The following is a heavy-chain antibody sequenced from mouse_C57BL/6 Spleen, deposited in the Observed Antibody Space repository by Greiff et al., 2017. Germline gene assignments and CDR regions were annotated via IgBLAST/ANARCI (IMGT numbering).Heavy chain of an antibody. CDR2: IYPGGGYT. CDR3: SRRGYGISPWYFDV. V-gene: IGHV1-63*01. CDR1: GYTFTNYW. Sequence: VKLLESGAELVRPGTSVKMSCKASGYTFTNYWIGWAKQRPGHGLEWIGDIYPGGGYTNYNEKFKGKATLPADKSSSTAYMQFSSLTSEDSAIYDWSRRGYGISPWYFDVWGTGTTVTVSS. D-gene: IGHD1-1*01. J-gene: IGHJ1*03.